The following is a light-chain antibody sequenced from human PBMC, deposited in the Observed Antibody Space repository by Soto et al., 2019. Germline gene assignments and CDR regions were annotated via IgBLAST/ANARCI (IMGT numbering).Light chain of an antibody. V-gene: IGLV1-44*01. CDR2: NNN. CDR1: TSNIGSNT. CDR3: SAWDDSLNGYV. Sequence: QAVVTQPPSASGTPGQRVTISCSGSTSNIGSNTVNWYQQLPGTAPKLLIYNNNQRPSGVPDRFSGSKSGTSASLASSGLQSEDEADYYCSAWDDSLNGYVFGTGTKLTVL. J-gene: IGLJ1*01.